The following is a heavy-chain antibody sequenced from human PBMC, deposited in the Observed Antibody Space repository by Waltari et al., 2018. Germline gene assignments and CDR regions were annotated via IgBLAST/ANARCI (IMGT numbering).Heavy chain of an antibody. J-gene: IGHJ3*02. CDR2: ISYDGRNK. CDR1: GFTFREYA. D-gene: IGHD6-13*01. CDR3: AKDRQQLDAFDI. V-gene: IGHV3-30*02. Sequence: QVQLVESGGGVVQPGGSLRLSCAASGFTFREYAMHWVRQAPGKGLELVTLISYDGRNKYYADSVKGRFTISRDDSKNTLYLQMNSLRAEDTAMYYCAKDRQQLDAFDIWGQGTMVTVSS.